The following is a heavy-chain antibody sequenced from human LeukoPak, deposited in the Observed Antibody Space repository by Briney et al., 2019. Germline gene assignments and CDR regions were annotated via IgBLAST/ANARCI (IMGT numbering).Heavy chain of an antibody. CDR3: ATVGATTYFDY. Sequence: ASVKVSCKASGYTFTGYYMHWVQQAPGKGLEWMGLVDPEDGETIYAEKFQGRVTITADTSTDTAYMELSSLRSEDTAVYYCATVGATTYFDYWGQGTLVTVSS. V-gene: IGHV1-69-2*01. D-gene: IGHD5-24*01. CDR2: VDPEDGET. J-gene: IGHJ4*02. CDR1: GYTFTGYY.